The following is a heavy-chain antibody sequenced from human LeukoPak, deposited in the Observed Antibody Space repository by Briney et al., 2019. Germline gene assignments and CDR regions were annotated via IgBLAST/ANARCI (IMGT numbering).Heavy chain of an antibody. J-gene: IGHJ4*02. D-gene: IGHD5/OR15-5a*01. CDR3: ARGGPSGSTIGD. Sequence: KSSETLSLTCTVSGGSISSSSYYWGWIRQPPGKGLEWIGSIYYSGSTYYNPSLKSRVTISVDTSKNQFSLKLTSVTAADTAVYYCARGGPSGSTIGDWGQGTLVTVSS. CDR2: IYYSGST. CDR1: GGSISSSSYY. V-gene: IGHV4-39*07.